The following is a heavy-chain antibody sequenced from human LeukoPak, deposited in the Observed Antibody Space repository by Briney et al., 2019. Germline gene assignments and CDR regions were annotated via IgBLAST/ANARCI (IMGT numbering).Heavy chain of an antibody. CDR2: INPNSGGT. J-gene: IGHJ4*02. V-gene: IGHV1-2*02. Sequence: ASVKVSCKASGYTFTAYYMHWVRQAPGQGLEWMGWINPNSGGTNYAQKFQGRVTMTRDTSISTAYMELSRLRSDDTAVYYCARDQGSDDSSDYWPLDYWGQGTLVTVSS. D-gene: IGHD3-22*01. CDR1: GYTFTAYY. CDR3: ARDQGSDDSSDYWPLDY.